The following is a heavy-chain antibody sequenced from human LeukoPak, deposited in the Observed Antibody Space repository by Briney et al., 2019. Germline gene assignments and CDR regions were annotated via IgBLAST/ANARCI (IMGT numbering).Heavy chain of an antibody. CDR2: ISSNGGST. CDR1: GFTFSSYA. D-gene: IGHD6-13*01. V-gene: IGHV3-64*01. CDR3: ASASSHRIAAGGDY. Sequence: PGGSLRLSCAASGFTFSSYAMHWVRQAPGKGLEYVSAISSNGGSTYYANSVKGRFTISRDNSKNTLYLQMNSLRAEDTAVYYCASASSHRIAAGGDYWGQGTLVTVSS. J-gene: IGHJ4*02.